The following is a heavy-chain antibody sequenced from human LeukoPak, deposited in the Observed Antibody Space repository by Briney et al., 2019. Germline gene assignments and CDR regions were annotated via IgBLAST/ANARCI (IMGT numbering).Heavy chain of an antibody. CDR3: ARVGKKYCSSTSCSEAFDI. D-gene: IGHD2-2*01. J-gene: IGHJ3*02. CDR2: IYTSGST. V-gene: IGHV4-4*07. Sequence: SETLSLTCTVSGGSISSYYWSWIRQPAGKGLEWIGRIYTSGSTNYNPSLKSRVTISVDTSKNQFSLKLSSVTTADTAVYYCARVGKKYCSSTSCSEAFDIWGQGTMVTVSS. CDR1: GGSISSYY.